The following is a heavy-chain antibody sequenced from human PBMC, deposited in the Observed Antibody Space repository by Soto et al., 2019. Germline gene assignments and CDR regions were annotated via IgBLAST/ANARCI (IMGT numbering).Heavy chain of an antibody. J-gene: IGHJ5*02. Sequence: QVQLVESGGGVVQPGRSLRLSCAASGFTFSSYAMHWVRQAPGKGLEWVAVISYDGSNKYYADSVKGRFTISRDNSKNTLYLQMNNLRAEETAVYYCARDPFYYGSGSSVGWFDPWGQGTLVNVSS. CDR2: ISYDGSNK. V-gene: IGHV3-30-3*01. D-gene: IGHD3-10*01. CDR3: ARDPFYYGSGSSVGWFDP. CDR1: GFTFSSYA.